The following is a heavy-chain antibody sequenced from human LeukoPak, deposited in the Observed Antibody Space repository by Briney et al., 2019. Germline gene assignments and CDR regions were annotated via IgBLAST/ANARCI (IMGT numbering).Heavy chain of an antibody. Sequence: ASVKVSCKASGYTFTGYYMHCVRQAPGQGLEWMGWFNPNSGGTNYAQKFQGRVTMTRDTSISTAYMELSRLRSDDTAVYYCARAGNLRWSSLDAFDIWGQGTMVTVSS. V-gene: IGHV1-2*02. CDR2: FNPNSGGT. J-gene: IGHJ3*02. D-gene: IGHD4-23*01. CDR1: GYTFTGYY. CDR3: ARAGNLRWSSLDAFDI.